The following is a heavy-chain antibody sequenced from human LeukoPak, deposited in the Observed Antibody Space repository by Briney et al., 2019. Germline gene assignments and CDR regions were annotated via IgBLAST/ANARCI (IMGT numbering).Heavy chain of an antibody. CDR3: AKRTYYYGSGSYFPFDY. CDR1: GFTVSSNY. D-gene: IGHD3-10*01. Sequence: GGSLRLSCVASGFTVSSNYMTWVRQAPGKGLEWVSVIYSGGSTYYADSVKGRFTISRDNSKNTLYLQMNSLRAEDTAVYYCAKRTYYYGSGSYFPFDYWGQGTLVTVSS. V-gene: IGHV3-53*01. J-gene: IGHJ4*02. CDR2: IYSGGST.